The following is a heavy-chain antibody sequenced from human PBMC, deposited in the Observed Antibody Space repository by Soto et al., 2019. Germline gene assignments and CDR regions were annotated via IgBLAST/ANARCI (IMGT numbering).Heavy chain of an antibody. CDR1: GGSFSGYY. D-gene: IGHD3-22*01. CDR3: ARSSGSYRPFDS. Sequence: LSLTCAVSGGSFSGYYWSWVRQAPGKGLEWISHISSSDSIYYADSVKGRFTISRANAKSSLYLQMNSLRADDTAVYYCARSSGSYRPFDSWGQGTLVTVSS. CDR2: ISSSDSI. V-gene: IGHV3-11*04. J-gene: IGHJ4*02.